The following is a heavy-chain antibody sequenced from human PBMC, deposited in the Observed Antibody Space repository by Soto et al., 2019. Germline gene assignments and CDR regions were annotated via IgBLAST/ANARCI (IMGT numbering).Heavy chain of an antibody. CDR1: GFTFSSYG. CDR2: IGYDGSNK. V-gene: IGHV3-30*02. J-gene: IGHJ4*02. CDR3: ARDSYYDSSGHYSGVGGFDY. D-gene: IGHD3-22*01. Sequence: GGSLRLSCAASGFTFSSYGMHWVRQAPGKGLQWVAFIGYDGSNKYYADFLKGRFTISRDNSKNTLYLQMNNLRDEDTAVYYCARDSYYDSSGHYSGVGGFDYWGQGTLVTVSS.